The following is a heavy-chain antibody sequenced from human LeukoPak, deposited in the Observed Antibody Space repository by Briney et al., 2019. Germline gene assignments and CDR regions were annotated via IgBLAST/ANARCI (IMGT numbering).Heavy chain of an antibody. CDR1: GFTLSSYG. Sequence: GGSLRLSCAASGFTLSSYGMHWVRQAPGKGLEWVAVIWYDGSNKYYADSVKGRFTISRDNSKNTLYLQMNSLRAEDTAVYYCASGGKFGESSFDYWGQGTLVTVSS. CDR2: IWYDGSNK. J-gene: IGHJ4*02. CDR3: ASGGKFGESSFDY. V-gene: IGHV3-33*01. D-gene: IGHD3-10*01.